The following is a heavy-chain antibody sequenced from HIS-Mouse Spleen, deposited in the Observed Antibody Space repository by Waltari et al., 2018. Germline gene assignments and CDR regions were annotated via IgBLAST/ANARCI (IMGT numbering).Heavy chain of an antibody. CDR3: AREIPYSSSWYDWYFDL. CDR1: GGSISSSSYY. V-gene: IGHV4-39*07. Sequence: QLQLQESGPGLVKPSETLSLTCTVSGGSISSSSYYWGCIRQPPGTGLEWIGGIYYSGSPYYNPSLKSRGTISVDPSKNQCSLKLSSVTAADTAVYYCAREIPYSSSWYDWYFDLWGRGTLVTVSS. CDR2: IYYSGSP. D-gene: IGHD6-13*01. J-gene: IGHJ2*01.